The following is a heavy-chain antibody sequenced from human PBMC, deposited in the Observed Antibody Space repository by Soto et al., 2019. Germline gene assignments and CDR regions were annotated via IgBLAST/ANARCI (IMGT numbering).Heavy chain of an antibody. CDR3: ARAHCSSTSCYLEF. CDR1: GGSISSGGYY. CDR2: IYYSGST. V-gene: IGHV4-31*03. J-gene: IGHJ4*02. D-gene: IGHD2-2*01. Sequence: SETLSLTCTVSGGSISSGGYYWSWIRQHPGKGLEWIGYIYYSGSTYYNPSLKSRVTISVDTSKNQFSLKLSSVTAADTAVYYCARAHCSSTSCYLEFWGQGTLVTVSS.